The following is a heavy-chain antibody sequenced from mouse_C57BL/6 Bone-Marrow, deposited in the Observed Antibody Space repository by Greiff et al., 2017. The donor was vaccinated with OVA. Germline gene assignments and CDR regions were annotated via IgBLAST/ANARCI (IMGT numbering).Heavy chain of an antibody. CDR3: AREGGLYDDDVEYCFDY. D-gene: IGHD2-4*01. J-gene: IGHJ2*01. CDR2: IYPGDGDT. Sequence: VQLQQSGPELVKPGASVKISCKASGYAFSSSWMNWVKQRPGKGLEWIGRIYPGDGDTNYNGKFKGKATLTADKSSSTAYMQLSSLTSEDSAVYFCAREGGLYDDDVEYCFDYWGQGTTLTVSS. CDR1: GYAFSSSW. V-gene: IGHV1-82*01.